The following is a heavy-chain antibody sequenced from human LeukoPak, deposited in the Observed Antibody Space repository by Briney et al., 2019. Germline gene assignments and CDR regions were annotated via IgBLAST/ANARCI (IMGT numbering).Heavy chain of an antibody. CDR2: MNPNNGDS. D-gene: IGHD2/OR15-2a*01. CDR1: VYTFTNYH. Sequence: ASLTVSCKASVYTFTNYHINWVRQATRQRLAWMGWMNPNNGDSGYAQKFEGRVTITRHTYIRTSYMEMRGLRSHDTAVYFFSRTTSFTASGYDYWGQGTLVTVSS. J-gene: IGHJ4*02. CDR3: SRTTSFTASGYDY. V-gene: IGHV1-8*03.